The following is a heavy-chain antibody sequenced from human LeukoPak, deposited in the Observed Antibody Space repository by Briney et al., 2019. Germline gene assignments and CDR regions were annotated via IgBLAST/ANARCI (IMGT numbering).Heavy chain of an antibody. D-gene: IGHD6-13*01. J-gene: IGHJ4*02. CDR2: IYYSGGTSYNPST. V-gene: IGHV4-59*01. Sequence: SETLSLTCIVSGGSISRYYWTWIRQSPGKTLEWLAYIYYSGGTSYNPSTNYNPSLKSRLTISLDTSKNQFSLKLSSVTAADTAVYYCARAYSPGYSSTWYPFDYWGQGTLVTVSS. CDR1: GGSISRYY. CDR3: ARAYSPGYSSTWYPFDY.